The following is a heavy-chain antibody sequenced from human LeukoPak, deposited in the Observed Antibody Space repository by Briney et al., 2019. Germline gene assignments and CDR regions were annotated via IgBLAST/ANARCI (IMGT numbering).Heavy chain of an antibody. D-gene: IGHD3-22*01. V-gene: IGHV4-61*08. Sequence: SETLSLTCAVSGGSISSGGYSWSWIRQPPGKGLEWIGYIYYSGNTNYNPSLKSRVTISLDTSKNQFSLKLISVTAADTAVYYCARGVGSGYTDYWGQGALVTVSS. CDR2: IYYSGNT. J-gene: IGHJ4*02. CDR3: ARGVGSGYTDY. CDR1: GGSISSGGYS.